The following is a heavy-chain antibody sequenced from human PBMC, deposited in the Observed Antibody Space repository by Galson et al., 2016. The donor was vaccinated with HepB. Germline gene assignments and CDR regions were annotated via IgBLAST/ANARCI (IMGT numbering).Heavy chain of an antibody. Sequence: SLRLSCAASGFTFSSFAMSWVRQAPGKGLEWVAALSGSASRTYSAGSVKGRFTISRDNSKNTLYLLRNSLRAEDTAIYYCAKDQRYMESSGWYDFDFWGQGTLVIVSS. CDR3: AKDQRYMESSGWYDFDF. V-gene: IGHV3-23*01. J-gene: IGHJ4*02. CDR1: GFTFSSFA. CDR2: LSGSASRT. D-gene: IGHD6-19*01.